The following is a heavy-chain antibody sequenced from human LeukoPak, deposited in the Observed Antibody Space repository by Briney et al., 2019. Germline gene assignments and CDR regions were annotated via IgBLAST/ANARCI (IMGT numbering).Heavy chain of an antibody. D-gene: IGHD1-26*01. J-gene: IGHJ4*02. CDR2: ISGSGGRT. V-gene: IGHV3-23*01. Sequence: GGSLRLSCAASGFTFSSYAMSWVRQAPGKGLEWVSAISGSGGRTYYADSVKGRFTISRDNSKNTLYLQMNSLRAEDTAVYYSAKETNIVGATGFLDYWGQGTLVTVSS. CDR3: AKETNIVGATGFLDY. CDR1: GFTFSSYA.